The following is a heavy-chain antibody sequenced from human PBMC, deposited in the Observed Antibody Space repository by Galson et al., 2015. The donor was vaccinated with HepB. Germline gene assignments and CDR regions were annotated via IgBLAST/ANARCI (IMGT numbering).Heavy chain of an antibody. CDR2: IIPILGIA. CDR3: ARGTAMFSGYFDY. Sequence: SVKVSCKASGGTFSSYTISWVRQAPGQGLEWMGRIIPILGIANYAQKFQGRVTITADKSTSTAYMELSSLRSEDTAVYYCARGTAMFSGYFDYWGQGTLVTVSS. V-gene: IGHV1-69*02. D-gene: IGHD5-18*01. CDR1: GGTFSSYT. J-gene: IGHJ4*02.